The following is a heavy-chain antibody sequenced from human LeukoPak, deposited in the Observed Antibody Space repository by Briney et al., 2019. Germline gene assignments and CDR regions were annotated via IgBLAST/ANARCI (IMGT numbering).Heavy chain of an antibody. CDR3: ARGRGIAAAGTLGY. CDR2: IIPIFGTA. Sequence: SVKVSCKASGGTFSSYAISWVRQAPGQGLEWMGGIIPIFGTANYAQKFQGRVTITADESTSTAYMELSSLGSEDTAVYYCARGRGIAAAGTLGYWGQGTLVTVSS. D-gene: IGHD6-13*01. J-gene: IGHJ4*02. V-gene: IGHV1-69*13. CDR1: GGTFSSYA.